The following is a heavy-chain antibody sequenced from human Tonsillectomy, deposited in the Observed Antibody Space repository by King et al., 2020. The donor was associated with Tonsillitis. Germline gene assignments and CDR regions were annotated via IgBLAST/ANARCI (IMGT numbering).Heavy chain of an antibody. CDR3: ARDNTEAVAGPLDY. D-gene: IGHD6-19*01. V-gene: IGHV4-4*07. J-gene: IGHJ4*02. CDR2: IYPSGGT. Sequence: QLQESGPGLVKPSATLSLTCTVSGGSISSYCWTWIRQPAGKGLEWIGRIYPSGGTNYNPSLRSRATMSVDTSKKQVSLILSPVTAADSAVYYCARDNTEAVAGPLDYWGQGTLVTVSS. CDR1: GGSISSYC.